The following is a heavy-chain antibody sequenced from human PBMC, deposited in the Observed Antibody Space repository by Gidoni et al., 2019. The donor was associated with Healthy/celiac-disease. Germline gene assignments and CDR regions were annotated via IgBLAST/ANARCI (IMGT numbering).Heavy chain of an antibody. Sequence: QLQLQESGPGLVKPSETLSLTCTVSGGSISSSSYYWGWIRQPPGKGLEWIGSISYSGSTYYNPSLKSRVTISVDTSKNQFSLKLSSVTAAYTAVYYCARDEIAARRGYYYGMDVWGQGTTVTVSS. CDR2: ISYSGST. CDR1: GGSISSSSYY. J-gene: IGHJ6*02. CDR3: ARDEIAARRGYYYGMDV. D-gene: IGHD6-6*01. V-gene: IGHV4-39*07.